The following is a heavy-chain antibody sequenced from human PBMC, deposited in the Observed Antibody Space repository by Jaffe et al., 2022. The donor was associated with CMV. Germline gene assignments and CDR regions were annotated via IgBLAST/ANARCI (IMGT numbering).Heavy chain of an antibody. J-gene: IGHJ6*02. CDR1: GYTFTSYY. CDR3: ARLLRYCSSTSCSGMDV. V-gene: IGHV1-46*01. Sequence: QVQLVQSGAEVKKPGASVKVSCKASGYTFTSYYMHWVRQAPGQGLEWMGIINPSGGSTSYAQKFQGRVTMTRDTSTSTVYMELSSLRSEDTAVYYCARLLRYCSSTSCSGMDVWGQGTTVTVSS. D-gene: IGHD2-2*01. CDR2: INPSGGST.